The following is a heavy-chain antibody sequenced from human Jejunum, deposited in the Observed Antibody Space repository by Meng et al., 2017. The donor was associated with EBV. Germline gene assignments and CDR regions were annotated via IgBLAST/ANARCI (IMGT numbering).Heavy chain of an antibody. J-gene: IGHJ4*02. V-gene: IGHV4-34*01. Sequence: QLCRPQLCSCLWTLSEPLSLTGAELGEPFSDHFWRWISQPPGKGLEWIVDINQSVSTTYNPSLESRVTLSVDTSKNQFSLRLNSVTAADTAIYYCARVVNWDYGDYGAFDYWGQGALVTVSS. D-gene: IGHD4-17*01. CDR2: INQSVST. CDR1: GEPFSDHF. CDR3: ARVVNWDYGDYGAFDY.